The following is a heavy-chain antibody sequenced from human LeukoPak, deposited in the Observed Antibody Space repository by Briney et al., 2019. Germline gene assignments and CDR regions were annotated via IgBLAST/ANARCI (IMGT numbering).Heavy chain of an antibody. V-gene: IGHV5-51*01. D-gene: IGHD2-2*02. Sequence: GESLKISCKGSGYSFTSYWIGWVRQMPGKGLGWMGIIYPGDSDTRYSPSFQGQVTISADKSISTAYLQWSSLKASDTAMYYCARLGYCCSTSCYTGGLDYWGQGTLVTVSS. CDR2: IYPGDSDT. CDR3: ARLGYCCSTSCYTGGLDY. J-gene: IGHJ4*02. CDR1: GYSFTSYW.